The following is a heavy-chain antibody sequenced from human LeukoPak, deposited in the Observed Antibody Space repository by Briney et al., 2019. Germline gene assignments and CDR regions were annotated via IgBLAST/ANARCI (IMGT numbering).Heavy chain of an antibody. CDR2: IYPGNSDT. D-gene: IGHD1-1*01. CDR3: ARQRGTTGYDY. CDR1: GYSSTNW. V-gene: IGHV5-51*01. J-gene: IGHJ4*02. Sequence: GESLKISCKASGYSSTNWIAWVRQLPGKGLEWRGIIYPGNSDTRYSPSFQGQVAISVDKSISTVYVHWSSLKASDTARYYCARQRGTTGYDYWGQGTLVTVSS.